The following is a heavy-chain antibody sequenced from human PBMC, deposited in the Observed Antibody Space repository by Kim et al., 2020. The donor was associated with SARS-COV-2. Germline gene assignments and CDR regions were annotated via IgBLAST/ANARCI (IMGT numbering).Heavy chain of an antibody. CDR2: ISFDGSNK. J-gene: IGHJ4*01. CDR1: GFTFSSYA. D-gene: IGHD3-9*01. V-gene: IGHV3-30*04. CDR3: ATSRLRYFDWLLSSSFD. Sequence: GGSLRLSCAASGFTFSSYAMHWVRQAPGKGLGWVAVISFDGSNKYYADSVKGRFTISRDNSKNTLYLQMNSLRAEDKAAYYCATSRLRYFDWLLSSSFD.